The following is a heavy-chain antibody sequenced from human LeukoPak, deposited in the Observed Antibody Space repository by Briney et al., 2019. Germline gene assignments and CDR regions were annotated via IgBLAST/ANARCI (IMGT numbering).Heavy chain of an antibody. CDR1: GFTFSSYS. D-gene: IGHD3-10*01. CDR3: ARSKPDGSGSPDY. CDR2: ISSSSSYI. V-gene: IGHV3-21*01. J-gene: IGHJ4*02. Sequence: GGSLRLSCAASGFTFSSYSMNWVRQAPGKGLEWVSSISSSSSYIYYADSVKGRFTISRDNAKNSLYLQMNSLRAEDTAVYYCARSKPDGSGSPDYWGQGTLVTVSS.